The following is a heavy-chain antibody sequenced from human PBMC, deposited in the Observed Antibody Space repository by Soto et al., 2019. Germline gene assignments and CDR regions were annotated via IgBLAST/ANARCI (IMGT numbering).Heavy chain of an antibody. CDR3: AREWGYDSSGYYHPYFQH. CDR1: GYSFTSYW. V-gene: IGHV5-51*01. CDR2: IYPGDSDT. Sequence: GESLKISCQGSGYSFTSYWIGWVRQMPGKGLEWMGIIYPGDSDTRYSPSFQGQVTISADKSISTAYLQWSSLKASDTAMYYCAREWGYDSSGYYHPYFQHWGQGTLVTVSS. D-gene: IGHD3-22*01. J-gene: IGHJ1*01.